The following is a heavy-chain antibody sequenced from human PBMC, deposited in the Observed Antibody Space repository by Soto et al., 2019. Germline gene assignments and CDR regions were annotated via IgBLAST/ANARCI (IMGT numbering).Heavy chain of an antibody. CDR1: GFTFSTYA. CDR3: AKDLRRDIVVVSAVFQH. D-gene: IGHD2-2*01. V-gene: IGHV3-23*01. J-gene: IGHJ1*01. Sequence: GGSLRLSCAASGFTFSTYAMDWVRQAPGKGLEWVSAISGGGDYTYYADSVKGRFTISRDNSKNTLYLQMNSLRAEDTAVYYCAKDLRRDIVVVSAVFQHWGQGTLVTVSS. CDR2: ISGGGDYT.